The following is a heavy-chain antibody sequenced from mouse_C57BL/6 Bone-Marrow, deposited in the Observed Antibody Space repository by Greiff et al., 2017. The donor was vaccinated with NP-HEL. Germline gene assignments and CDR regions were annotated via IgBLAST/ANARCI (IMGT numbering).Heavy chain of an antibody. Sequence: QVHVKQSGAELAKPGASVKLSCKASGYTFTSYWMHWVKQRPGQGLEWIGYINPSSGYTKYNQKFKDKATLTAAKSSSTAYMQLSSLTYEDSAVYYCARDYYGRSSLFDYWGQGTTLTVSS. D-gene: IGHD1-1*01. CDR3: ARDYYGRSSLFDY. V-gene: IGHV1-7*01. CDR1: GYTFTSYW. J-gene: IGHJ2*01. CDR2: INPSSGYT.